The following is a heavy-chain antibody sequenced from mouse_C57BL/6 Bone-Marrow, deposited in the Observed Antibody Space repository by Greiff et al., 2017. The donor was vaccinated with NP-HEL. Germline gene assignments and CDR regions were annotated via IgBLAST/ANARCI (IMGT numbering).Heavy chain of an antibody. J-gene: IGHJ2*01. D-gene: IGHD2-10*01. CDR1: GYTFTSYW. CDR3: ARTYYGNPYYFDY. V-gene: IGHV1-64*01. Sequence: QVQLKQPGAELVKPGASVKLSCKASGYTFTSYWMHWVKQRPGQGLEWIGMIHPNSGSTNYNEKFKSKATLTVDKSSSTAYMQLSSLTSEDSAVYYCARTYYGNPYYFDYWGQGTTLTVSS. CDR2: IHPNSGST.